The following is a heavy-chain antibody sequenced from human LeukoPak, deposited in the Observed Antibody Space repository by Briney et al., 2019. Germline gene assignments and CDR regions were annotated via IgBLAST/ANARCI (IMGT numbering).Heavy chain of an antibody. CDR3: ARVELGYCSGGSCENFDY. CDR1: GYTFTSYG. D-gene: IGHD2-15*01. J-gene: IGHJ4*02. CDR2: ISAYNGNT. Sequence: ASEKVSCKASGYTFTSYGISWVRQAPGQGLDWMGWISAYNGNTNYAQKLQGRVTMTTDTSTSTAFMELRSLKSDDTAVYYCARVELGYCSGGSCENFDYWGQGTLVTVSS. V-gene: IGHV1-18*01.